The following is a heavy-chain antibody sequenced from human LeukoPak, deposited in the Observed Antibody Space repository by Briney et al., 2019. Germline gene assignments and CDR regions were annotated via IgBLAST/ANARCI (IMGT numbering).Heavy chain of an antibody. V-gene: IGHV4-39*01. CDR1: GGSISSNNYY. Sequence: PSETLSLTCTVSGGSISSNNYYWGWIRQPPGKGLEWIVSIYYSGSTYNNPSLKSRVTISVDTTKNQFSLNLTSVTAADTAVYYCASSPSGYWWNFDCWGQGTLVTVSS. CDR2: IYYSGST. CDR3: ASSPSGYWWNFDC. J-gene: IGHJ4*02. D-gene: IGHD3-3*01.